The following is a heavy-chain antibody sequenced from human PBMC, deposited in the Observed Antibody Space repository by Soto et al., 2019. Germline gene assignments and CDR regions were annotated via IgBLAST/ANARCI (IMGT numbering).Heavy chain of an antibody. J-gene: IGHJ4*02. CDR2: INHSGST. D-gene: IGHD3-16*01. V-gene: IGHV4-34*01. Sequence: PSETLSLTCAVYGGSFSGYHWSWIRQPPGKGLEWIGEINHSGSTNYNPSLKSRVTISVDTSKNQFSLKLSSVTAADTAVYYCARGDRITFSIDYWGQGTLVTVSS. CDR1: GGSFSGYH. CDR3: ARGDRITFSIDY.